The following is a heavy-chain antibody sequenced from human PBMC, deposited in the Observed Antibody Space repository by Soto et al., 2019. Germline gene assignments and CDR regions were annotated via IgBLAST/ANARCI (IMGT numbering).Heavy chain of an antibody. Sequence: QVHLVQSGAEVKKPGASVKVSCKVSGYTLTELSMHWVRQAPGKGLEWMGGFNPEDGETIYAQKFQGRVTMPEDTSTDTTYMEQSSLRSDDTAVYYCATDRPAARISAWGYWGQGTQVTVSS. V-gene: IGHV1-24*01. D-gene: IGHD6-6*01. CDR2: FNPEDGET. J-gene: IGHJ4*02. CDR1: GYTLTELS. CDR3: ATDRPAARISAWGY.